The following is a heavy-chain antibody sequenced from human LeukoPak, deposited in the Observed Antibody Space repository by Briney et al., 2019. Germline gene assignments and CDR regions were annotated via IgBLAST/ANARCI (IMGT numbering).Heavy chain of an antibody. CDR1: GFTFSSYS. CDR3: ARVIWFRESDY. D-gene: IGHD3-10*01. J-gene: IGHJ4*02. CDR2: ISSSSSYI. V-gene: IGHV3-21*01. Sequence: GGSLRLSCAASGFTFSSYSMNWVRQAPGKGLEWVSSISSSSSYIYYANSVKGRFTISRDNAKNSLYLRMNSLRAEDTAVYYCARVIWFRESDYWGQGTLVTVSS.